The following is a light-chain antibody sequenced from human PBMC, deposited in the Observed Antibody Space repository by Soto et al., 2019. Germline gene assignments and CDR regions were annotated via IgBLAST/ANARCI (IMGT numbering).Light chain of an antibody. CDR1: SSDVGSYNL. CDR3: CSYAGSSTWV. V-gene: IGLV2-23*01. J-gene: IGLJ3*02. Sequence: QSVLTQPASVSGSPGQSITISCTGTSSDVGSYNLVSWYQQHPGKAPKLMFYEGSKRPSGVSNRFSGSKSGNTASLTISGIQAEDEADYYCCSYAGSSTWVFGGGTKVTVL. CDR2: EGS.